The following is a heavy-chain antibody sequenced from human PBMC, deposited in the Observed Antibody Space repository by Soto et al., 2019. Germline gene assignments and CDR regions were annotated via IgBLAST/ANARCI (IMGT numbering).Heavy chain of an antibody. Sequence: QVQLVQSGAEVKKPGSSVKVSCKASGGTFSSYAISWVRQAPGQGLEWMGGIIPIFGTANYAQKFQGRVTITADESTSTAYMELSSLRSEDTAVYYCARGYSSSWYSPKNNPTPYYFDYWGQGTLVTVSS. CDR1: GGTFSSYA. V-gene: IGHV1-69*01. CDR3: ARGYSSSWYSPKNNPTPYYFDY. D-gene: IGHD6-13*01. CDR2: IIPIFGTA. J-gene: IGHJ4*02.